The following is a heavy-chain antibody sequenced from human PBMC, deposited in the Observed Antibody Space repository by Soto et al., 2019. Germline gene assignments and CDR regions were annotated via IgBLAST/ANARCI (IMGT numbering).Heavy chain of an antibody. Sequence: QVQLQESGPGLVKPSQTLSLTCTVSGDSIMRDSCYWNWIRQHPGKGLAWLGYVDYSGTTASNPSLKTRITRSPGTSKIQFYLNLRSVTAADTDVYYCAGGFDSGKFYDLESWGQGTQVTVSS. CDR2: VDYSGTT. D-gene: IGHD1-26*01. CDR3: AGGFDSGKFYDLES. V-gene: IGHV4-31*03. J-gene: IGHJ4*02. CDR1: GDSIMRDSCY.